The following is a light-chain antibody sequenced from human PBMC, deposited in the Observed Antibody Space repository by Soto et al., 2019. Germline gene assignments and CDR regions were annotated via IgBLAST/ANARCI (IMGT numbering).Light chain of an antibody. CDR1: QSVSSF. J-gene: IGKJ4*01. Sequence: EVVLTQSPATLSLSPGERATLSCRASQSVSSFLAWYQQKPGQAPRLLIYDASNRAPGIPARFSGSGSGTDFTLTINSLEPEDFAVYYCQQRSNWPPLTFGGGTKVEIK. CDR2: DAS. V-gene: IGKV3-11*01. CDR3: QQRSNWPPLT.